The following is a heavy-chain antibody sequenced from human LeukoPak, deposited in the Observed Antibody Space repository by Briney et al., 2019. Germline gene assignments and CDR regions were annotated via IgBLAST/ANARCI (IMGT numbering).Heavy chain of an antibody. D-gene: IGHD6-13*01. CDR3: ARAPGSSRNWFDP. CDR2: ISSSSSYI. J-gene: IGHJ5*02. V-gene: IGHV3-21*01. Sequence: GGSLRLSCAASGFTFSSYSMNWVCQAPGKGLEWVSSISSSSSYIYYADSVKGRFTISRDNAKNSLYLQMNSLRAEDTAVYYCARAPGSSRNWFDPWGQGTLVTVSS. CDR1: GFTFSSYS.